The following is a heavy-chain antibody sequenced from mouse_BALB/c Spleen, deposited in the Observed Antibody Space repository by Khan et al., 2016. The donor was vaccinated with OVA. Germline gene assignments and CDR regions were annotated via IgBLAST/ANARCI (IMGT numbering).Heavy chain of an antibody. J-gene: IGHJ1*01. V-gene: IGHV1S56*01. CDR3: AISYYGSFWYFDV. D-gene: IGHD1-1*01. CDR2: IYTGDGRN. Sequence: VQQSGPELVKPGASVKMSCKASGNTFKRYYIHWVKQRPGQGLEWIGWIYTGDGRNKYTEKFKGKTTMTADKSSGQDNMFLSSLTSEDSAIYFCAISYYGSFWYFDVVGAGTTVTVSS. CDR1: GNTFKRYY.